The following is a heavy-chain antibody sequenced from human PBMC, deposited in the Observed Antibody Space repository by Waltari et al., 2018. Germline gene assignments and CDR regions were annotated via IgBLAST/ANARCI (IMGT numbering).Heavy chain of an antibody. CDR3: ARGIYYDRSGGYYGMDV. D-gene: IGHD3-22*01. CDR1: GYTFTSYD. V-gene: IGHV1-8*01. CDR2: MNPNSENT. Sequence: QVQLVQSGAEVKKPGASVKVSCKASGYTFTSYDINWVRQATGQGLEWRGWMNPNSENTGDAQKFQGRVTMTRNTSISTAYMELSSLRSEDTAVYYCARGIYYDRSGGYYGMDVWGQGTTVTVSS. J-gene: IGHJ6*02.